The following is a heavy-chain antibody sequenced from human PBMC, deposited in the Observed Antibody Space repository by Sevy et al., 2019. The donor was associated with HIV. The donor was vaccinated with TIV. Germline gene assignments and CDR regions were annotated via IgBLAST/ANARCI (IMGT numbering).Heavy chain of an antibody. V-gene: IGHV1-24*01. J-gene: IGHJ4*02. CDR2: FDPEDGET. CDR3: ATTKDYYDSSGSPFDS. D-gene: IGHD3-22*01. CDR1: GYTLTKLS. Sequence: ASVNVSCTVSGYTLTKLSMHWVRQAPGKGLEWMGSFDPEDGETIYVQKFQGRVTMTEDTSTDTAYMELSSLRSEDTAVYYCATTKDYYDSSGSPFDSWGQGTLVTVSS.